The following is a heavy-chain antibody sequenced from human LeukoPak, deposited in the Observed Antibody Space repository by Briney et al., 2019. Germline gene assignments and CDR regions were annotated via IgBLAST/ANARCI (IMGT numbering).Heavy chain of an antibody. CDR1: GFTFDDYA. CDR3: AKDYIAAAGTDYYYGMDV. D-gene: IGHD6-13*01. Sequence: GGSLRLSCAASGFTFDDYAMHWVRQAPGKGLEWVSGISWNSGSIGYADSVKGRFTISRDNAKNSLYLQMNSLRAEDTALYYCAKDYIAAAGTDYYYGMDVWAKGPRSPSP. CDR2: ISWNSGSI. V-gene: IGHV3-9*01. J-gene: IGHJ6*02.